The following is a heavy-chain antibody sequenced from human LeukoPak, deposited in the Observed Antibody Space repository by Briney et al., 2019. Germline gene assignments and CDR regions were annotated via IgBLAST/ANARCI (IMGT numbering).Heavy chain of an antibody. V-gene: IGHV4-59*08. Sequence: SETLSLTCTVSGGSMFSYYWSWIRQPPGKGLEWIGYIYYSGSTNYSPSLKSRLTISVDTSKNQFSLKLSSVTAADTAVYYCARLKYYDSSGYFWYFDLWGRGTLVTVSS. CDR1: GGSMFSYY. D-gene: IGHD3-22*01. CDR2: IYYSGST. J-gene: IGHJ2*01. CDR3: ARLKYYDSSGYFWYFDL.